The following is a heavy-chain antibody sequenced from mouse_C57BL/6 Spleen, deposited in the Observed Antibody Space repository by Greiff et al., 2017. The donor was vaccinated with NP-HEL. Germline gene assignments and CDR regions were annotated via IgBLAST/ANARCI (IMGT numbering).Heavy chain of an antibody. V-gene: IGHV1-82*01. D-gene: IGHD1-1*01. CDR2: IYPGDGDT. CDR1: GYAFSSSW. Sequence: VQLQQSGPELVKPGASVKISCKASGYAFSSSWMNWVKQRPGKGLEWIGRIYPGDGDTNYNGKFKGKATLTADKSSSTAYMQLSSLTSEDSAVYFCANLITPFDYWGQGTTLTVSS. CDR3: ANLITPFDY. J-gene: IGHJ2*01.